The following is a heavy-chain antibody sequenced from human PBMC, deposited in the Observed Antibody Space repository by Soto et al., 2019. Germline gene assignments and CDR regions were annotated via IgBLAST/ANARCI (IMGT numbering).Heavy chain of an antibody. CDR3: AREISSMAPDIFNI. CDR1: GYTFTTYG. V-gene: IGHV1-18*01. CDR2: IRAYNNNT. D-gene: IGHD2-15*01. J-gene: IGHJ3*02. Sequence: QIQLVQSGAEVKKPGASVKVSCKASGYTFTTYGITWVRQAPGQGLEWMGWIRAYNNNTNYAQRFQGRVTMTTDPSTSTAHMELTSLRSDATAVYYCAREISSMAPDIFNIWGQGTMVTVSS.